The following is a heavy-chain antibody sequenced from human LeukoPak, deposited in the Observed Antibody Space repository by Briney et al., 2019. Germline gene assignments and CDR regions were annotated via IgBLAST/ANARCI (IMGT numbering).Heavy chain of an antibody. CDR2: IYYSGST. J-gene: IGHJ4*02. Sequence: PSETLSLTCTVSGGSISSSSYYWGWIRQPPGKGLEWIGTIYYSGSTYYKPSLKSRVTISVDTSKNQFSLKLSSVTAADTAVYYCARRTMVRGVITSYSFDYWGQGTLVTVSS. CDR3: ARRTMVRGVITSYSFDY. V-gene: IGHV4-39*01. D-gene: IGHD3-10*01. CDR1: GGSISSSSYY.